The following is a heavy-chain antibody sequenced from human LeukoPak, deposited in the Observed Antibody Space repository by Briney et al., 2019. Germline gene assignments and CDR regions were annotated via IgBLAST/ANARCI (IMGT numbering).Heavy chain of an antibody. CDR2: IYYSGST. V-gene: IGHV4-30-4*01. Sequence: PSETLSLTCAVYGGSFSGYYWSWIRQPPGKGLEWIGYIYYSGSTYYNPSLKSRVTISVDTSKNQFSLKLSSVTAADTAVYYCARVPYYYDSSGYPPGYFDYWGQGTLVTVSS. CDR3: ARVPYYYDSSGYPPGYFDY. CDR1: GGSFSGYY. J-gene: IGHJ4*02. D-gene: IGHD3-22*01.